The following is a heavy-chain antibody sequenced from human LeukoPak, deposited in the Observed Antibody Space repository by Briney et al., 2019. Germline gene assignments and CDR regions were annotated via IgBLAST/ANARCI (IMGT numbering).Heavy chain of an antibody. D-gene: IGHD6-13*01. J-gene: IGHJ5*02. CDR1: GGSISSYY. Sequence: SETLSLTCTVSGGSISSYYWTWIRQPPGKGLEWIGYISYSGSTNYNPSLKSRVTISVDTSKNQFSLNLTSVTAADTAVYYCARGSSGSWYQAVVYIWLDPWGQGTLVTVSS. CDR2: ISYSGST. CDR3: ARGSSGSWYQAVVYIWLDP. V-gene: IGHV4-59*01.